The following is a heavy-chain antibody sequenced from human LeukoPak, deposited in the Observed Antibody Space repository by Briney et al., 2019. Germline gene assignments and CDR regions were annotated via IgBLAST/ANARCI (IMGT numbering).Heavy chain of an antibody. D-gene: IGHD1-26*01. Sequence: GGSLRLSCAASGFTFSGYAMTWVRQAPGKGLEWVSAISGSGSSAYYADSVKGRFTISRDNSKNTLYLQMNSLRAEDTAVYYCAKDQWELRSLCSDYWGQGTLVTVSS. J-gene: IGHJ4*02. CDR1: GFTFSGYA. CDR3: AKDQWELRSLCSDY. CDR2: ISGSGSSA. V-gene: IGHV3-23*01.